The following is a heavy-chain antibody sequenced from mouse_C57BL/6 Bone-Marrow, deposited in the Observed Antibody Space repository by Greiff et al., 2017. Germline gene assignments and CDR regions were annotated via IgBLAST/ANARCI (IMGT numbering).Heavy chain of an antibody. CDR2: IYPRSGNT. CDR1: GYTFTSYG. D-gene: IGHD1-1*01. Sequence: QVQLQQSGAELARPGASVKLSCKASGYTFTSYGISWVKQRTGQGLEWIGEIYPRSGNTYYNEKFKGKATLAAYKSSSTAYMELRSLTSEDSAVYICARVITTVVATDYAMDYWGQGSSVTVTS. J-gene: IGHJ4*01. V-gene: IGHV1-81*01. CDR3: ARVITTVVATDYAMDY.